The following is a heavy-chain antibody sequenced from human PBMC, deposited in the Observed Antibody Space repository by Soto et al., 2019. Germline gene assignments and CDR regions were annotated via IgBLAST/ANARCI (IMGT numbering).Heavy chain of an antibody. CDR1: GYTFTGYY. J-gene: IGHJ6*03. Sequence: ASVKVSCKASGYTFTGYYMHWVRQAPGQGLEWMGWINPNSGGTNYAQKFQGWVTMTRDTSISTAYMELSRLRSDDTAVYYCARGGIVATAGDYYYYYMDVWGKGTTVTVSS. CDR2: INPNSGGT. V-gene: IGHV1-2*04. D-gene: IGHD5-12*01. CDR3: ARGGIVATAGDYYYYYMDV.